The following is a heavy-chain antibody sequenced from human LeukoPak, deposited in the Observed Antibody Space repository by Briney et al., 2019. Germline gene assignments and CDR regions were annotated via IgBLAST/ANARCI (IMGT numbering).Heavy chain of an antibody. CDR3: ARDKYYGSGSFDY. Sequence: GRSLRLSCAASGFTFSSYAMHWVRQAPGKGLEWEAVISYDGSNKYYADSVKGRFTISRDNSKNTLYLQMNSLRAEDTAVYYCARDKYYGSGSFDYWGQGTLVTVSS. CDR2: ISYDGSNK. V-gene: IGHV3-30*04. D-gene: IGHD3-10*01. J-gene: IGHJ4*02. CDR1: GFTFSSYA.